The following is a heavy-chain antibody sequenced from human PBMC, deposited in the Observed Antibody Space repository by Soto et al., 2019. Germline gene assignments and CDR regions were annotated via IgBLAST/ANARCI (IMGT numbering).Heavy chain of an antibody. J-gene: IGHJ5*02. Sequence: PGGSLRLSCAASGFTFSSYAMSWVRQAPGKGLEWVSAISGSGGSTYYADSVKGRFTISRDNSKNTLYLQMNSLRAEDTAVYFCAKDRDSGITISPPFDPWGQGTLVTVSS. V-gene: IGHV3-23*01. CDR1: GFTFSSYA. CDR2: ISGSGGST. CDR3: AKDRDSGITISPPFDP. D-gene: IGHD3-3*01.